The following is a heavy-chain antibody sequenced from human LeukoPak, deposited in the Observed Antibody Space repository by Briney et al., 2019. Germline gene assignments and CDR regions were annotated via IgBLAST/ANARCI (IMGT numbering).Heavy chain of an antibody. Sequence: GGSLRLSCAASGFTFSSYWMSWVRQAPGKGLEWVSYISSSSSTIYYADSVKGRFTISRDNAKNSLYLQMNSLRAEDTAVYYCARDLFTTGRPSCLDYWGQGTLVTVSS. CDR3: ARDLFTTGRPSCLDY. J-gene: IGHJ4*02. CDR1: GFTFSSYW. V-gene: IGHV3-48*01. D-gene: IGHD4-17*01. CDR2: ISSSSSTI.